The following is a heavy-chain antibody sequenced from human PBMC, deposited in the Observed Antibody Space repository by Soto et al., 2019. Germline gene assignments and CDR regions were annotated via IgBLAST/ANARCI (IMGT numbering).Heavy chain of an antibody. CDR2: ISSSSSYI. D-gene: IGHD2-2*01. CDR3: ARTVVVPAAIGHDAFDI. Sequence: EVQLVESGGGLVKPGGSLRLSCAASGFTFSSYSMNWVRQAPGKGLEWVSSISSSSSYIYYADSVKGRFTISRDNAKNSLYLQMNSLRAEDTAVYYCARTVVVPAAIGHDAFDIWGQGTRVTVSS. J-gene: IGHJ3*02. V-gene: IGHV3-21*01. CDR1: GFTFSSYS.